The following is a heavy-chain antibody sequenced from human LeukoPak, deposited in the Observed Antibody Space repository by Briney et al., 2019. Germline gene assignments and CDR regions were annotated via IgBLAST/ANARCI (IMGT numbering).Heavy chain of an antibody. V-gene: IGHV3-7*01. Sequence: GGSLRLSCAASGFTLSSYWMTWVRQAPGKGLEWVANIKQTGSEKYFVDSVKGRFTISRDNAKNSLYLQMNSLRAEDTAVYYCARSAFGGGSYMGGSLDFWGQGTLVTVSS. CDR3: ARSAFGGGSYMGGSLDF. CDR2: IKQTGSEK. CDR1: GFTLSSYW. J-gene: IGHJ4*02. D-gene: IGHD1-26*01.